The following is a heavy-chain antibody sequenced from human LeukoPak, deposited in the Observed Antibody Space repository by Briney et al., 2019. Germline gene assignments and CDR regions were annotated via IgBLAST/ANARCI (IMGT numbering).Heavy chain of an antibody. J-gene: IGHJ6*03. V-gene: IGHV4-34*01. Sequence: PSETLSLTCAVYGASFSGYYWSWIRQPPGKGLEWIGSIYYSGSTYYNPSLKSRVTISVDTSKNQFSLKLSSVTAADTAVYYCARVDYYYYYMDVWGKGTTVTVSS. CDR1: GASFSGYY. CDR2: IYYSGST. CDR3: ARVDYYYYYMDV.